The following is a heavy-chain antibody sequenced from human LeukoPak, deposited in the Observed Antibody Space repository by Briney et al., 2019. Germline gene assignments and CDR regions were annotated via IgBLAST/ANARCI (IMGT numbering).Heavy chain of an antibody. CDR2: ISGSGGST. J-gene: IGHJ4*02. D-gene: IGHD5-18*01. Sequence: GGSLRLFCAASGFTFSSYGMSWVRQAPGKGLEWVSAISGSGGSTYYADSVKGRFTISRDNSKNTLYLQMNSLIPEDTAVYYCARQHSSGQWYFDYWGQGTLVTVSS. CDR1: GFTFSSYG. V-gene: IGHV3-23*01. CDR3: ARQHSSGQWYFDY.